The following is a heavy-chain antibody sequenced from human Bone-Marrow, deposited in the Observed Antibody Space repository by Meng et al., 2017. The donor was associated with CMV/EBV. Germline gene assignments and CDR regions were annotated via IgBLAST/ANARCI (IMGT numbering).Heavy chain of an antibody. CDR3: ARGDLVGATTDY. V-gene: IGHV1-69*02. CDR2: IIPILGIA. J-gene: IGHJ4*02. CDR1: GGTFSSYT. Sequence: SVKVSCKASGGTFSSYTISWVRQAPGQGLEWMGRIIPILGIANYAQKFQSRVTMTTDTSTSTAYMELRSLRSDDTAVYYCARGDLVGATTDYWGQGTRVTGSS. D-gene: IGHD1-26*01.